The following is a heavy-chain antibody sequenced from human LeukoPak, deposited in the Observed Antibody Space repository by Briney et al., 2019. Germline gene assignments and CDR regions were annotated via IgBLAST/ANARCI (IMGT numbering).Heavy chain of an antibody. CDR1: GVTLSTYA. V-gene: IGHV3-74*01. Sequence: GGSLRLSCAASGVTLSTYAMSWVRQAPGKGLVWVSRIASDGSSTTYADSVKGRFSISRDNAKNTLYLQMNSLRVEDTAVYYCARGRPHGNDYWGQGTLVTVSS. J-gene: IGHJ4*02. D-gene: IGHD4-23*01. CDR3: ARGRPHGNDY. CDR2: IASDGSST.